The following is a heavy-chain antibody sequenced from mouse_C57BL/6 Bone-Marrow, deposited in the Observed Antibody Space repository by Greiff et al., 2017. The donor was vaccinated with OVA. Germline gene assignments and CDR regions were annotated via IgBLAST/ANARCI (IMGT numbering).Heavy chain of an antibody. CDR3: ARGALRRRGYYAMDY. CDR2: INPYNGDT. CDR1: GYSFTGYF. V-gene: IGHV1-20*01. J-gene: IGHJ4*01. D-gene: IGHD2-4*01. Sequence: EVKLVESGPELVKPGDSVKISCKASGYSFTGYFMNWVMQSHGKSLEWIGRINPYNGDTFYNQKFKGKATLTVDKSSSTAHMELRSLTSEDSAVYYCARGALRRRGYYAMDYWGQGTSVTVSS.